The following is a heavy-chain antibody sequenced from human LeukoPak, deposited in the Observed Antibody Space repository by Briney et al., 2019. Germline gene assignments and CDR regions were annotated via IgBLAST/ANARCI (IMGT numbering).Heavy chain of an antibody. Sequence: ASVKVSCKACGGTFSSYAISWVRQAPGQGLEWMGRIIPIFGTANHAQKFQGRVTITTDESTSTAYMELSSLRSEDTAVYYCARDGCSSTGTRSGGSCFDLYWGQGTLVTVSS. J-gene: IGHJ4*02. D-gene: IGHD2-15*01. CDR2: IIPIFGTA. CDR3: ARDGCSSTGTRSGGSCFDLY. CDR1: GGTFSSYA. V-gene: IGHV1-69*05.